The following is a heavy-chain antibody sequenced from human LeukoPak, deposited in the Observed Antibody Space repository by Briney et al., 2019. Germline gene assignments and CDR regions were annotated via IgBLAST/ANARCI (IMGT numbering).Heavy chain of an antibody. D-gene: IGHD1-7*01. V-gene: IGHV3-66*01. CDR2: IYSGDST. CDR1: GFTVSNNY. J-gene: IGHJ3*02. Sequence: GGSLILSCAASGFTVSNNYMSWVRQAPGKGLEWVSVIYSGDSTHYADSVKGRFSISRDNSKNTLYLQMNSLRAEDTAVYYCARDLWGNYNDAFDIWGQGTMVSVSS. CDR3: ARDLWGNYNDAFDI.